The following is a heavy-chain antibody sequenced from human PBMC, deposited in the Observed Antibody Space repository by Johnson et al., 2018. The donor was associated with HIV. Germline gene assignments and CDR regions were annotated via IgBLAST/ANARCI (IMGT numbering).Heavy chain of an antibody. CDR1: GFTFSGSA. CDR3: AREVWSWYSSSSGAVDI. D-gene: IGHD6-6*01. J-gene: IGHJ3*02. V-gene: IGHV3-73*02. Sequence: VQLVESGGGLVQPGGSLKLSCAASGFTFSGSAMHWVRQASGKGLEWVGRIRSKANSYATAYAASVKGRFTISRDDSKNTAYLQMNSLRAGDTAVYYCAREVWSWYSSSSGAVDIWGQGTMVTVSS. CDR2: IRSKANSYAT.